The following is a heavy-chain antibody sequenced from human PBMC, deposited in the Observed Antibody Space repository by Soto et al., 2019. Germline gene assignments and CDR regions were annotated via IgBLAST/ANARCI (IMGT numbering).Heavy chain of an antibody. CDR1: GFTFSSYG. CDR2: IWYDGSNK. Sequence: QVQLVESGGGVVQPGRSLRLSCAASGFTFSSYGMHWVRQAPGKGLEWVAVIWYDGSNKYYADSVKGRFTISRDNSKNTRYLQMNSLRAEDTAVYYCARESCSSTSCYIGGDYYGMDVWGQGTTVTVSS. CDR3: ARESCSSTSCYIGGDYYGMDV. D-gene: IGHD2-2*02. J-gene: IGHJ6*02. V-gene: IGHV3-33*01.